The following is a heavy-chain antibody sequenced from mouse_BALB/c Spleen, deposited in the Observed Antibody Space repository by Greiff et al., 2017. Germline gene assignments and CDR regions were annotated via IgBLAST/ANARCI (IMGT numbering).Heavy chain of an antibody. V-gene: IGHV2-9*02. D-gene: IGHD2-4*01. Sequence: VMLVESGPGLVAPSQSLSITCTVSGFSLTSYGVHWVRQPPGKGLEWLGVIWAGGSTNYNSALMSRLSISKDNSKSQVFLKMNSLQTDDTAMYYCARDYYDYEEGFAYWGQGTLVTVSA. CDR2: IWAGGST. CDR1: GFSLTSYG. J-gene: IGHJ3*01. CDR3: ARDYYDYEEGFAY.